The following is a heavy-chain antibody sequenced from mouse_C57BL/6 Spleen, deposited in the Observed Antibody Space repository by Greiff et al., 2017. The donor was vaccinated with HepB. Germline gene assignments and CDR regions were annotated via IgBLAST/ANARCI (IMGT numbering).Heavy chain of an antibody. CDR1: GYAFSSYW. CDR2: IYPGDGDT. J-gene: IGHJ2*01. D-gene: IGHD1-1*01. CDR3: AREFPYYYGSRGYFDY. V-gene: IGHV1-80*01. Sequence: VQLQESGAELVKPGASVKISCKASGYAFSSYWMNWVKQRPGKGLEWIGQIYPGDGDTNYNGKFKGKATLTADKSSSTAYMQLSSLTSEDSAVYFCAREFPYYYGSRGYFDYWGQGTTLTVSS.